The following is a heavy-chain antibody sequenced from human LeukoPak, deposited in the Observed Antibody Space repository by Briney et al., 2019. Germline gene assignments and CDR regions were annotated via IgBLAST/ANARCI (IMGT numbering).Heavy chain of an antibody. D-gene: IGHD3-10*01. CDR3: ARTTMVRGAMGNWFDP. Sequence: SETLSLTCAVSGGSISSGGYSWSWIRQPPGKGLEWIGYIYYSGSTYYNPSLKSRVTISVDTSKNQFSLKLSSVTAADTAVYYCARTTMVRGAMGNWFDPWGQGTLVTVSS. J-gene: IGHJ5*02. V-gene: IGHV4-31*11. CDR1: GGSISSGGYS. CDR2: IYYSGST.